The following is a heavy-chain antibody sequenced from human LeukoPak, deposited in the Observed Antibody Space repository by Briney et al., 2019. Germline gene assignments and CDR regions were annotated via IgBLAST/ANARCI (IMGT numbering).Heavy chain of an antibody. D-gene: IGHD6-25*01. J-gene: IGHJ3*01. V-gene: IGHV3-30*03. Sequence: GGSLRLSCAASGFTFSSYGMHWVRQAPGKGLEWVAVISYDGSNKYYADSVKGRFTISRDNSKNTLYLQMNRLRAEDTAVFYCARDSGTCRGCAFDVWGHGTMVTVSS. CDR3: ARDSGTCRGCAFDV. CDR1: GFTFSSYG. CDR2: ISYDGSNK.